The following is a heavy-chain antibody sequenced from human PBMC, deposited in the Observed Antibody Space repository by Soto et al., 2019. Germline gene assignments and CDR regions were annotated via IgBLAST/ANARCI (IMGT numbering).Heavy chain of an antibody. J-gene: IGHJ6*02. CDR3: ARGSGATILYGMDV. D-gene: IGHD5-12*01. V-gene: IGHV4-34*01. Sequence: SETLSLTCAASGGSFDDYYWSWIRQPPGKGLEWIGEINHRGSTNYNPSLKSRVTISEYTSKNQFSLKLSSVTAADTAVYYCARGSGATILYGMDVWGQGTTVTVSS. CDR2: INHRGST. CDR1: GGSFDDYY.